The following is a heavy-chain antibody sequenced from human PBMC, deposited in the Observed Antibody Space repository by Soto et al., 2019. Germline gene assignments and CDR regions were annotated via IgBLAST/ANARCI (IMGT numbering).Heavy chain of an antibody. CDR2: IIPIVGTA. Sequence: SVKVSCKASGDTFSSYAIRWVRQAPGQGLEWMGGIIPIVGTANYAQKFQGRVTITADESTSTAYMELSSLRSEDTAVYYCAKPERGYCSGGSCYFHDYYYGMDVWG. V-gene: IGHV1-69*13. CDR3: AKPERGYCSGGSCYFHDYYYGMDV. CDR1: GDTFSSYA. D-gene: IGHD2-15*01. J-gene: IGHJ6*02.